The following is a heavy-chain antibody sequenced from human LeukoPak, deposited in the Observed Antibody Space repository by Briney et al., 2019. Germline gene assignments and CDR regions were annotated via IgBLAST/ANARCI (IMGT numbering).Heavy chain of an antibody. CDR1: GFTFSSYS. D-gene: IGHD6-13*01. CDR2: ISSSSSYI. V-gene: IGHV3-21*01. CDR3: ARGRPYSSSWYGGDFDY. Sequence: GGSLRLSCAASGFTFSSYSMNWVRQAPGKGLEWDSSISSSSSYIYYADSVTGRFTISRDNAKNSLYLQMNSLRAEDTAVYYCARGRPYSSSWYGGDFDYWGQGTLVTVSS. J-gene: IGHJ4*02.